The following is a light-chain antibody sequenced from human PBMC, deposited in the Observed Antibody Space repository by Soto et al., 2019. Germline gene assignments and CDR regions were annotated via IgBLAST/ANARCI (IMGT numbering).Light chain of an antibody. Sequence: QAVVTQEPSLTVSPGGTITLTCASSTGPITNSYYPNWFQQKPGQAPRALIYGTRNKHSWTPARFSGSLLGGKAALTLSGVQPEDEAVYYCLLFYGVALRVFGGGTKVTVL. V-gene: IGLV7-43*01. CDR3: LLFYGVALRV. CDR2: GTR. J-gene: IGLJ3*02. CDR1: TGPITNSYY.